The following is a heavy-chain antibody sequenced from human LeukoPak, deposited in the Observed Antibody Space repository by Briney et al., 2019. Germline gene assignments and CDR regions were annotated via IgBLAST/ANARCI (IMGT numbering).Heavy chain of an antibody. CDR2: IKQDGSEK. Sequence: PGGFLRLSCVASGFTLSELWMNWVRRAPGKGLEWVANIKQDGSEKNYVDSVKGRFTISRDNAKNSVYLQMNSLRVEDTAVYYCVGGYGWLPDYWGQGTLVTVSS. J-gene: IGHJ4*02. CDR3: VGGYGWLPDY. D-gene: IGHD6-19*01. V-gene: IGHV3-7*04. CDR1: GFTLSELW.